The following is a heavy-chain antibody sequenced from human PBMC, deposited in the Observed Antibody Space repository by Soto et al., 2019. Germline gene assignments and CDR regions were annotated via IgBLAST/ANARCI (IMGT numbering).Heavy chain of an antibody. D-gene: IGHD6-13*01. V-gene: IGHV3-9*01. CDR3: AKDYSSSWYGGSWFDP. CDR1: GFTFDDYA. CDR2: ISWNSGSI. Sequence: EVQLVESGGGLVQPGRSLRLSCAASGFTFDDYAMHWVRQAPGKGLEWVSGISWNSGSIGYADSVKGRFTISRDNAKNSLYLQMNSLRAEDTALYYCAKDYSSSWYGGSWFDPWGQGTLVTVSS. J-gene: IGHJ5*02.